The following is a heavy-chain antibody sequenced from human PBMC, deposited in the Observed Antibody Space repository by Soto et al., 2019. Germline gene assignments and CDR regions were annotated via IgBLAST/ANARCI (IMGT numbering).Heavy chain of an antibody. J-gene: IGHJ4*02. CDR2: ISYDGSNK. V-gene: IGHV3-30*18. D-gene: IGHD3-9*01. CDR3: AKYLPLTYYDILPPASDY. CDR1: GFTFSSYG. Sequence: QVQLVESGGGVVQPGRSLRLSCAASGFTFSSYGMHWVRQAPGKGLEWVAVISYDGSNKYYADSVKGRFTISRDNSKNTLYLQMNSLRAEDTAVYYCAKYLPLTYYDILPPASDYWGQGTLVTVSS.